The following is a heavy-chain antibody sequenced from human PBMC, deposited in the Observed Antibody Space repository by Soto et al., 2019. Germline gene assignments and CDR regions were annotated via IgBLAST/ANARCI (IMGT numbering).Heavy chain of an antibody. CDR3: ARSLTVTTLADY. Sequence: TSETLSLTCTVSGGSISSGGYYWSWIRQHPGKGLEWIGYIYYSGSTYYNPSLKSRVTISVDTSKNQFSLKLSSVTAADTAVYYCARSLTVTTLADYWGQGTLVTVSS. V-gene: IGHV4-31*03. CDR2: IYYSGST. D-gene: IGHD4-4*01. J-gene: IGHJ4*02. CDR1: GGSISSGGYY.